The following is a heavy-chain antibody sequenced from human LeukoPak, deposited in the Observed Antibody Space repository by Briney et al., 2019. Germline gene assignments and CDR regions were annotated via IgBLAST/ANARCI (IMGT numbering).Heavy chain of an antibody. CDR3: ATMARGCSGASCYYPPPDY. V-gene: IGHV1-69-2*01. J-gene: IGHJ4*02. D-gene: IGHD2-2*01. Sequence: ASVKVSCKASGYTFTDYYMHWVQQAPGKGLERMGLVDPEDGETIYAEKFQGRVAITADTSTDTAYMELSSLKSEDTAVYYCATMARGCSGASCYYPPPDYWGQGTLVTVSS. CDR1: GYTFTDYY. CDR2: VDPEDGET.